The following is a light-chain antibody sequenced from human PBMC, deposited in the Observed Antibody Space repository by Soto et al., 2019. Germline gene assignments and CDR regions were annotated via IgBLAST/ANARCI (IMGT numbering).Light chain of an antibody. J-gene: IGKJ1*01. Sequence: ITMTQSPSTLSVSPGEGATLYCRASQGIGDTLAWYQHIAGPTPKLLIYDTSTRATGVPTRFSGSRSGAEFTLTINTLQSQQLDVYYCQPYHHYTHTFGQGTKVDIK. V-gene: IGKV3-15*01. CDR1: QGIGDT. CDR3: QPYHHYTHT. CDR2: DTS.